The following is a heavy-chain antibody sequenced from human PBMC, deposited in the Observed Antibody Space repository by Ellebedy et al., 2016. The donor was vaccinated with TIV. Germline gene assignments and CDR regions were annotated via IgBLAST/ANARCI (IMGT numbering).Heavy chain of an antibody. D-gene: IGHD1-1*01. J-gene: IGHJ4*02. Sequence: MPSETLSLTCTVSGGSISSYYWSWIRQPPGKGLEWIGYIYYSGSTTYNPSLKSRVTLSVDTSKNQLSLKLSSVTAADTAVYYCARDRRGIDYWGQGTLVTVSS. CDR2: IYYSGST. CDR3: ARDRRGIDY. CDR1: GGSISSYY. V-gene: IGHV4-59*01.